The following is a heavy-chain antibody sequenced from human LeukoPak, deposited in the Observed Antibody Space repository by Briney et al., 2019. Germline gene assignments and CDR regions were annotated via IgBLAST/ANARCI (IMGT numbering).Heavy chain of an antibody. V-gene: IGHV3-53*01. CDR1: GFTVSRNY. Sequence: GGSLRLSCAASGFTVSRNYMSWVRQAPGKGLEWVSVIYSGGSTYYADSVKGRFTISRDNSKDTLYLQMNSLRAEDTAVNYCAADEDYYDSSGQDAFDIWGQGTMVTVSS. J-gene: IGHJ3*02. D-gene: IGHD3-22*01. CDR2: IYSGGST. CDR3: AADEDYYDSSGQDAFDI.